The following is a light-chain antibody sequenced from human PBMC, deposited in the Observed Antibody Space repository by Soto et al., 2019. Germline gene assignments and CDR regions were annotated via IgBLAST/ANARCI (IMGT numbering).Light chain of an antibody. V-gene: IGLV1-44*01. CDR3: AAWDDNLNNRV. J-gene: IGLJ2*01. Sequence: QSVLTQPPSVSGTPGQRVTISCSGSRSNIGSNIVNWYQQLPGTAPKLLIYTNNQRPSGVPDRFSGSKSGTSASLAISGLQSEDEADYHCAAWDDNLNNRVFGGGTKLTVL. CDR1: RSNIGSNI. CDR2: TNN.